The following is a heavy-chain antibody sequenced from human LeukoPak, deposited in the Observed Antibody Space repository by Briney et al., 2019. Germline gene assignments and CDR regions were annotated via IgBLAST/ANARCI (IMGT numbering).Heavy chain of an antibody. CDR3: ARTTPTGYLDY. V-gene: IGHV2-70*04. CDR1: GFSLSTSGMR. Sequence: SGPTLVNPTQTLTLTCSFSGFSLSTSGMRVSWIRQPPGKALEWLARIDWDDDKIYSTSLRTRLTLSKHTSKNQVVLTMSNMDPVDTATYYCARTTPTGYLDYWGQGTLVTVSS. D-gene: IGHD2-8*02. CDR2: IDWDDDK. J-gene: IGHJ4*02.